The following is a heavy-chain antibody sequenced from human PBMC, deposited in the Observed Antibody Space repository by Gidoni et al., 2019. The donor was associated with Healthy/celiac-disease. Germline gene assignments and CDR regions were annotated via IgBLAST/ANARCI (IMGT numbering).Heavy chain of an antibody. CDR3: ARESSYDSSGYYYDLFDY. J-gene: IGHJ4*02. CDR2: ISAYNGNT. Sequence: QVQLVQSGAEVKKPGASVKVSCKASGYTFTSYGISWVRQAPGQGLEWMGWISAYNGNTNYAQKLQGRVTMTTDTSTSTAYMELRSLRSDDTAVYYCARESSYDSSGYYYDLFDYWGQGTLVTVSS. CDR1: GYTFTSYG. V-gene: IGHV1-18*01. D-gene: IGHD3-22*01.